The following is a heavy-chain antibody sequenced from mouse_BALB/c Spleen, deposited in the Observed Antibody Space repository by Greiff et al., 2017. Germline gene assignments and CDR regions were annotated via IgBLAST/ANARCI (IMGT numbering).Heavy chain of an antibody. CDR2: IRLKSNNYAT. CDR3: TRELLRYAMDY. Sequence: EVKLMESGGGLVQPGGSMKLSCVASGFTFSNYWMNWVRQSPEKGLEWVAEIRLKSNNYATHYAESVKGRFTISRDDSKSSVYLQMNNLRAEDTGIYYCTRELLRYAMDYWGQGTSVTVSS. D-gene: IGHD1-1*01. J-gene: IGHJ4*01. CDR1: GFTFSNYW. V-gene: IGHV6-6*02.